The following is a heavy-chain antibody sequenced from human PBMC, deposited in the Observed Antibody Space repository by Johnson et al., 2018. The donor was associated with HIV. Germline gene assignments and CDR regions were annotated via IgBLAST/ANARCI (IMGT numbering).Heavy chain of an antibody. Sequence: VQLVEFGGGVVRPGGSLRLSCAASGFTFSNAWMSWVRQAPGKGLEWVGRIKSKTDGGTTDYAAPVKGRFTISRDDSKNTLYLQMNSLKTEDTAVYYCTSPYGAGAFDIWGQGTMVTVSS. J-gene: IGHJ3*02. V-gene: IGHV3-15*01. D-gene: IGHD4-17*01. CDR1: GFTFSNAW. CDR3: TSPYGAGAFDI. CDR2: IKSKTDGGTT.